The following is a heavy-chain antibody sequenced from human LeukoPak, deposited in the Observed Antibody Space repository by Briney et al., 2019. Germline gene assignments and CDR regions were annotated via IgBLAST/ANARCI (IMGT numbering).Heavy chain of an antibody. V-gene: IGHV3-30-3*01. Sequence: GGSLRLSCAASGFTFSSYEMNWVRQAPGKGLEWVTFISYDGSIKYYADSVKGRFTISRDNAKNSVYLQMNSLRAEDTGVYFCARGLAVSSNYWGQGTLVTVSP. CDR3: ARGLAVSSNY. J-gene: IGHJ4*02. D-gene: IGHD6-19*01. CDR2: ISYDGSIK. CDR1: GFTFSSYE.